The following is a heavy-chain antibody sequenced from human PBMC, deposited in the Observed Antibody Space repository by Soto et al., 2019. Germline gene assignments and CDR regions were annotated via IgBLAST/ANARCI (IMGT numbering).Heavy chain of an antibody. CDR2: INGDGSDT. V-gene: IGHV3-74*01. Sequence: LRLSCAASGFSFSLYWMHWVRQAPGKGLVWVSRINGDGSDTSYGDSVKGRFTTSRDNAKNTLYLHMNSLGAEDTAVYYCARDFGEVGATAVYDIWGQGTMVTVSS. CDR3: ARDFGEVGATAVYDI. J-gene: IGHJ3*02. D-gene: IGHD1-26*01. CDR1: GFSFSLYW.